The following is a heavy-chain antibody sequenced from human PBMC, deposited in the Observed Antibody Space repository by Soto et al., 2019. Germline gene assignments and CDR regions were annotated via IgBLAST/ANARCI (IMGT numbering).Heavy chain of an antibody. Sequence: QLQLQESGPGLVKPSETLSLTCTVSGGSISSSSYYWGWIRQPPGKGLGWIGSIYYSGSTYYNPSLKSRVTISVDTSKTPFPLRVSSVNAGDASVYYCASGGGYSSGWLHFWGQGTLVTVSS. D-gene: IGHD6-19*01. V-gene: IGHV4-39*01. CDR3: ASGGGYSSGWLHF. J-gene: IGHJ4*02. CDR2: IYYSGST. CDR1: GGSISSSSYY.